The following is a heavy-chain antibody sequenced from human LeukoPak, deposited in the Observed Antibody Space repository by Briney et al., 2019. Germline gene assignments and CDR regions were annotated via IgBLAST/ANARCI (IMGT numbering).Heavy chain of an antibody. D-gene: IGHD3-10*01. CDR1: GFTFSSYA. V-gene: IGHV3-23*01. CDR3: AKGLGEGDHRYFDY. CDR2: ISGSGGST. Sequence: GGSLSLSCAASGFTFSSYAMSWVRQAPGKGLEWVSAISGSGGSTYYADSVKGRFTISRDNSKNTLYLQMNSLRAEDTAVYYCAKGLGEGDHRYFDYWGQGTLVTVSS. J-gene: IGHJ4*02.